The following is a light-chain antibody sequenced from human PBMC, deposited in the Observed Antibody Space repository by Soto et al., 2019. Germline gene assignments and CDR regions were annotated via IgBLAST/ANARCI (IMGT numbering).Light chain of an antibody. CDR1: SSDVGGYNY. CDR2: EVS. CDR3: SSYSATIYHYV. Sequence: QSVLTQPPSASGSFGQSVTISCTGTSSDVGGYNYVSWYQQHPGKAPKLMIYEVSERPSGVPDRFSGSKSGNTASLTVSGLQADDEADYYCSSYSATIYHYVFGTGTKVTVL. J-gene: IGLJ1*01. V-gene: IGLV2-8*01.